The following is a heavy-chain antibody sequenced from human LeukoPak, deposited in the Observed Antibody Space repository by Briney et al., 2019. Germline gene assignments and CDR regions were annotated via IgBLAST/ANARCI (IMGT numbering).Heavy chain of an antibody. Sequence: GGSQRLSCAASGFIFSSDAMNWVRQAPGKGLEWVSSIRGNGDITYYADSVKGRFTISRDNSKNTLYLQMNSLRADDTAVYYCAKSPQRSSWPFDYWGQGSLVTVSS. V-gene: IGHV3-23*01. CDR3: AKSPQRSSWPFDY. J-gene: IGHJ4*02. CDR1: GFIFSSDA. D-gene: IGHD6-13*01. CDR2: IRGNGDIT.